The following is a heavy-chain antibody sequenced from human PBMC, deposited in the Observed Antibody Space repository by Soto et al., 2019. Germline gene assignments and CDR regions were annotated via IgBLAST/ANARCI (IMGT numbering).Heavy chain of an antibody. CDR3: ARASTLTVHCGSVSCPRMDV. Sequence: QVQLVQSGAEVKKPGSPVKVPCKASGGTFSSYAISWVRQAPGQGLEWMGGILPIFGTANYARKFQGRVTITADRSTSTAYMELSSLRSEDTAVYYCARASTLTVHCGSVSCPRMDVWGQGTTVTVSS. CDR2: ILPIFGTA. J-gene: IGHJ6*02. CDR1: GGTFSSYA. D-gene: IGHD2-2*01. V-gene: IGHV1-69*06.